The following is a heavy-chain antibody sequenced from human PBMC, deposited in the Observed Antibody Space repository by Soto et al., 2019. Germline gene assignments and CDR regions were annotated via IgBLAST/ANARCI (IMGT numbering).Heavy chain of an antibody. CDR3: ARPPYSASYYYFDQ. Sequence: EXLKISCKTSGYXFTSYWIVWVRHMPGKGLEWMGIIYPGYSDTIYSPSFQGQVTISADKSISTAYLQWNSLKASETAMYYCARPPYSASYYYFDQWGQGTPVTAPQ. J-gene: IGHJ4*02. CDR2: IYPGYSDT. D-gene: IGHD1-26*01. V-gene: IGHV5-51*01. CDR1: GYXFTSYW.